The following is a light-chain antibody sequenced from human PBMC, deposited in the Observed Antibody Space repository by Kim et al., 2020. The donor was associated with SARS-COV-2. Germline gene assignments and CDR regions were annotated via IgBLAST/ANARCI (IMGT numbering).Light chain of an antibody. CDR1: QSISNN. CDR3: QQRSTWPQT. V-gene: IGKV3-11*01. Sequence: EIVLTQSPATLSLSPGESATLSCRASQSISNNLIWYQQKPGQAPRPLIYDASKRATGIPARFSGSGSGTDFTLTLSSLEPEDFAVYYCQQRSTWPQTFGQGTKLEI. J-gene: IGKJ2*01. CDR2: DAS.